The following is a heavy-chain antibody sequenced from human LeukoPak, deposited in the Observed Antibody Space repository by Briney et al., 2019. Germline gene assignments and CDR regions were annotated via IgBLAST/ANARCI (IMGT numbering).Heavy chain of an antibody. CDR2: IYYSGST. CDR1: GGSISSGTYY. V-gene: IGHV4-39*01. CDR3: ARHVLPNGSGPRYYFDY. J-gene: IGHJ4*02. D-gene: IGHD2-15*01. Sequence: SETLSLTCTVSGGSISSGTYYWGWIRQPPGKGLKWIGSIYYSGSTYYNPSLKSRVTISVDTSKNQFSLKLSSVTATDTAVYYCARHVLPNGSGPRYYFDYWGQGTLVTVSS.